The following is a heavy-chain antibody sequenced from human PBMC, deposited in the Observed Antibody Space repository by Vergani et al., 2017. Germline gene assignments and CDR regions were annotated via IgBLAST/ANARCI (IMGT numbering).Heavy chain of an antibody. CDR2: ISSSSSYI. V-gene: IGHV3-21*01. CDR3: AKGGSGSYYNRESLVDY. J-gene: IGHJ4*02. CDR1: GFTFSSYS. D-gene: IGHD3-10*01. Sequence: EVQLVESGGGLVKPGGSLRLSCAASGFTFSSYSMNWVRQAPGKGLEWVSSISSSSSYIYYADSGKGRFTIARDNAKNSLYLQMNSLRAEDTAVYYCAKGGSGSYYNRESLVDYWGQGTLVTVSS.